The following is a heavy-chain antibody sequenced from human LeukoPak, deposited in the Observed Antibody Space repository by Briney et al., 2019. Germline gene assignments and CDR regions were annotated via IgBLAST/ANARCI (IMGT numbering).Heavy chain of an antibody. J-gene: IGHJ4*02. CDR1: GFTFSSYG. CDR3: AKDLYGDYDNDWI. Sequence: GRSLRLSCAASGFTFSSYGMHWVRQAPGKGLEWVAVISYDGSNKYYADSVKGRFTISRDNSKNTLYLQMNSLRAEDTAVYYCAKDLYGDYDNDWIWGQRTLVTVSS. D-gene: IGHD4-17*01. CDR2: ISYDGSNK. V-gene: IGHV3-30*18.